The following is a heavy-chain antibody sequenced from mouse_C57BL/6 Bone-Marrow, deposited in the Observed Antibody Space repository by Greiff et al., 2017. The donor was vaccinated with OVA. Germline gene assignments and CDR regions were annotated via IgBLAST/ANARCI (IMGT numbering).Heavy chain of an antibody. Sequence: VKLVESGPGLVAPSQSLSITCTVSGFSLTSYAISWVRQPPGKGLEWLGVIWTGGGTNYNSALKSRLSISKDNSKSQVFLKMNSLQTDDTARYDCARWYYYGSYYFDYWGQGTTLTVSS. J-gene: IGHJ2*01. CDR2: IWTGGGT. CDR3: ARWYYYGSYYFDY. D-gene: IGHD1-1*01. CDR1: GFSLTSYA. V-gene: IGHV2-9-1*01.